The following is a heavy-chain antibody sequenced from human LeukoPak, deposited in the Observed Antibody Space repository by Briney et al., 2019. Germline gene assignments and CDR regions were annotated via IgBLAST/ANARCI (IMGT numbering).Heavy chain of an antibody. V-gene: IGHV4-39*07. D-gene: IGHD3-10*01. J-gene: IGHJ4*02. CDR2: IYYSGST. Sequence: SETLSLTCTVSGGSISSNNYYWGWIRQSPGKGLEWIGSIYYSGSTNYNPSLKSRVTISVDTSKNQFSLKLSSVTAADTAVYYCARGDGRGVPLYYFDYWGQGILVTVSS. CDR3: ARGDGRGVPLYYFDY. CDR1: GGSISSNNYY.